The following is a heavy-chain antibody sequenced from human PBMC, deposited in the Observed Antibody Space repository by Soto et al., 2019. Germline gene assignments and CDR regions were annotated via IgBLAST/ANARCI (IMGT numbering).Heavy chain of an antibody. CDR2: INAVNGNT. J-gene: IGHJ4*02. CDR1: GYTFTSYA. Sequence: QVQLVQSGAEVKKPGASVKVSCKASGYTFTSYAMHWVRQAPGQRLEWMGGINAVNGNTKYSQKFQGRVTITRDTSASTAYMELSCLRSEDTTVYYFARDLGGWTDYWGQGTLVTVSS. CDR3: ARDLGGWTDY. V-gene: IGHV1-3*01. D-gene: IGHD6-19*01.